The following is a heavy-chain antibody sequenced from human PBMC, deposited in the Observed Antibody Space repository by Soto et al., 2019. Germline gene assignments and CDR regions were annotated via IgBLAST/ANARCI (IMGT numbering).Heavy chain of an antibody. CDR2: ISGSGGST. J-gene: IGHJ6*02. V-gene: IGHV3-23*01. D-gene: IGHD3-10*01. CDR1: GFTFSSYA. CDR3: AKASSGSLHYYYYGMDV. Sequence: EVQLLESGGGLVQPGGSLRLSCAASGFTFSSYAMSWVRQAPGKGLEWVSAISGSGGSTYYADSVKGRFTISRDNPKNTLYLQMNSLRAEDTAVYYCAKASSGSLHYYYYGMDVWGQGTTVTVSS.